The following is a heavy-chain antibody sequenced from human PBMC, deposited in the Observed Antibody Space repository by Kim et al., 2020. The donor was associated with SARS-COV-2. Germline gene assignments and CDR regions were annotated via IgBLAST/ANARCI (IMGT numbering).Heavy chain of an antibody. CDR3: ARVASYSSSWYDNDY. D-gene: IGHD6-13*01. J-gene: IGHJ4*02. Sequence: QKLQGRVTMTRDTSISTAYMELSRLRSDDTAVYYCARVASYSSSWYDNDYWGQGTLVTVSS. V-gene: IGHV1-2*02.